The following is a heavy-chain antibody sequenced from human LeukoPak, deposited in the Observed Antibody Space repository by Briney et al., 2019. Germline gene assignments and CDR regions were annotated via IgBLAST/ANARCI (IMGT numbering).Heavy chain of an antibody. CDR3: ARRASLEI. CDR1: GYTFSSYV. V-gene: IGHV1-18*01. Sequence: GASVTVSCKASGYTFSSYVISWVRQAPGQGLEWMGWINAYNGNTNYAQKLQGRVTMTTDTSTSTAYMELRSLRSDDTAIYYCARRASLEIWGQGTMVTVSS. CDR2: INAYNGNT. J-gene: IGHJ3*02. D-gene: IGHD3-16*02.